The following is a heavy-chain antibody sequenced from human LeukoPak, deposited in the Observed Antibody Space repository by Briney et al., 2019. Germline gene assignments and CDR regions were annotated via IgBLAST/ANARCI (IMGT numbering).Heavy chain of an antibody. CDR3: ARDKDAFDI. J-gene: IGHJ3*02. V-gene: IGHV4-61*01. CDR1: GGSFSSGSYY. CDR2: IYYSGST. Sequence: SETLSLTCTVSGGSFSSGSYYWSWLRQPPGKGLEWIGDIYYSGSTNYNPSLKSRVTISVDTSKNQFSLKLSSVTAADTAVYYCARDKDAFDIWGQGTMVTVSS.